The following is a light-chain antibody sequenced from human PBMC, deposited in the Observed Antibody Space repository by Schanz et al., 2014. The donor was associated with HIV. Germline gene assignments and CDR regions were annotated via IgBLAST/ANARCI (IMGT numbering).Light chain of an antibody. CDR1: QGISNY. V-gene: IGKV1-27*01. J-gene: IGKJ1*01. CDR2: AAS. Sequence: IQMTQSPSSLSASVGDRVTITCRASQGISNYLAWYQQKPGSVPKLLIYAASTLQSGVPSRFRGGGSGTDFTLTINSLQPEDVATYYCQKYNSAPRTFGQGTKVEI. CDR3: QKYNSAPRT.